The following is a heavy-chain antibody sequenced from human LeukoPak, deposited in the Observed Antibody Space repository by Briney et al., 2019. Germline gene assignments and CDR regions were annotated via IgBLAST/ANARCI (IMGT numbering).Heavy chain of an antibody. J-gene: IGHJ4*02. CDR2: IYNSGTT. V-gene: IGHV4-31*03. Sequence: SETLSLTCTVSGGSISTGGYYWTWIRQHPGKGLEWIGYIYNSGTTYYNPSLESRVTISGDTSKNQFSLRLNSVTAADTAVYYCARTAGWSYGFDYWGQGTLVTVSS. CDR1: GGSISTGGYY. D-gene: IGHD5-18*01. CDR3: ARTAGWSYGFDY.